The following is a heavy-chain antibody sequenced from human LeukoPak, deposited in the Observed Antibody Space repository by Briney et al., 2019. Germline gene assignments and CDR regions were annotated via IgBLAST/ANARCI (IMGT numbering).Heavy chain of an antibody. D-gene: IGHD2-15*01. Sequence: PSETLSLTCVVYGGSFSAYYWTWIRQPPGKGLEWIGEINHTGSTSYNPSLKSRVSISVDVSRNQFSLKLYSVTAADTAVYYCARNNIVVVVAATIRLDPWGQGTLVTVSS. CDR3: ARNNIVVVVAATIRLDP. CDR1: GGSFSAYY. J-gene: IGHJ5*02. V-gene: IGHV4-34*01. CDR2: INHTGST.